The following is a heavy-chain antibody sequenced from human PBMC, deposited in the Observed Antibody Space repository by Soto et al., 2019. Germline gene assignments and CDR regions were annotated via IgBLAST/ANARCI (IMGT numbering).Heavy chain of an antibody. CDR2: VSWNSEIR. V-gene: IGHV3-9*01. Sequence: EVQLVESGGGFIQPGKSLRLSCIASGFTFEDSVMHWVRQAPGKGLEWVSGVSWNSEIRHYADSVKGRFTISRDNAKNSLFLQMSSLRPDDTAFYYCARDMGHYDFWGNTERGLDVWGQGTTVTVSS. J-gene: IGHJ6*02. CDR1: GFTFEDSV. D-gene: IGHD3-3*01. CDR3: ARDMGHYDFWGNTERGLDV.